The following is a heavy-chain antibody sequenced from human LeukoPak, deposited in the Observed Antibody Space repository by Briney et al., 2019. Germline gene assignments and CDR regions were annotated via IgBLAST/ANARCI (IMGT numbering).Heavy chain of an antibody. CDR1: GVSISSYY. CDR2: IYTSGST. D-gene: IGHD5-12*01. V-gene: IGHV4-4*07. Sequence: SETLSLTCTVSGVSISSYYWTWIRQPAGKGLEWIGRIYTSGSTNYNPSLKSRVTMSVDTSKNQFSLNLSSVTAADTAVYYCARDLVKVATMGYYYYYGMDVWGQGTTVTVSS. J-gene: IGHJ6*02. CDR3: ARDLVKVATMGYYYYYGMDV.